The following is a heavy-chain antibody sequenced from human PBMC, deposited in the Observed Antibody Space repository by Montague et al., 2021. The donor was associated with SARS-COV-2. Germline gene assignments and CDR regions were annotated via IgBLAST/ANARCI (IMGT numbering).Heavy chain of an antibody. Sequence: PALVKPTQTLTLTCTFSGFSLSTSGMCASWIRQPPGKALEWLARIDWDDDKYYSTSLQTRLTISKDTSKNQVVLTMTNMDPVDTATYYCARMSAGATIAFDYWGQGTLVTVSS. J-gene: IGHJ4*02. V-gene: IGHV2-70*11. D-gene: IGHD1-26*01. CDR1: GFSLSTSGMC. CDR2: IDWDDDK. CDR3: ARMSAGATIAFDY.